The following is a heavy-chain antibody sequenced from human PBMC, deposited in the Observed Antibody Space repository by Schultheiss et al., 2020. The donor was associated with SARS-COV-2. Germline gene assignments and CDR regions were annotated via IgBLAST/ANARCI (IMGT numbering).Heavy chain of an antibody. D-gene: IGHD6-6*01. V-gene: IGHV4-61*08. CDR2: IYYSGTT. J-gene: IGHJ6*02. Sequence: SETLSLTCTVSGGSISSGGYYWSWIRQPPGKGLEWIGYIYYSGTTYYTYYNPSLKSRVTISVDTSKNQFSLYLTSVTAADTAVYYCAKAVSRSSSSYHYYGMDVWGQGTTVTVSS. CDR3: AKAVSRSSSSYHYYGMDV. CDR1: GGSISSGGYY.